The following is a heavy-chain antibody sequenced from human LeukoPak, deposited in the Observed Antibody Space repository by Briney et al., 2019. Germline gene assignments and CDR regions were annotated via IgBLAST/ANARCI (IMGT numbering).Heavy chain of an antibody. V-gene: IGHV4-34*01. CDR1: SGSFSGSY. CDR3: ARGKEAGIRHY. CDR2: INHSGST. D-gene: IGHD3-10*01. J-gene: IGHJ4*02. Sequence: SETLSLTCAVYSGSFSGSYWSWIRQPPGKGLEWIGEINHSGSTNYNPSLKSRVTISVDTSKNQFSLKLSSVTAADTAVYYCARGKEAGIRHYWGQGTLVTVSS.